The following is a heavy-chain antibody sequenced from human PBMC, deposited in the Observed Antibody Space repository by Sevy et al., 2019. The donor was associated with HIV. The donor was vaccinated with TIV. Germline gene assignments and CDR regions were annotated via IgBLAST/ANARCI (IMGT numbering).Heavy chain of an antibody. V-gene: IGHV4-39*01. CDR2: IYSSGST. CDR3: EGIAVAGTLLDY. D-gene: IGHD6-19*01. CDR1: GGSISSSSYY. Sequence: SETLSLTCTVSGGSISSSSYYWGWIRRPPGKGLEWIGSIYSSGSTYYNPSLRSRVTISVDTSKNQFSLKLSSVTAADTAVYYFEGIAVAGTLLDYWGQGTLVTVSS. J-gene: IGHJ4*02.